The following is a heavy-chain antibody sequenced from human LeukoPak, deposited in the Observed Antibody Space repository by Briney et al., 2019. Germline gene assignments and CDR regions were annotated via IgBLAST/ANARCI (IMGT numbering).Heavy chain of an antibody. CDR2: ISSSSSYI. Sequence: GGSLRLSCAASGFTFSSYSMNWVRQAPGKGLEWVSSISSSSSYIYYADSVKGRFTISRDNAKNSLHLQMNSLRAEDTAVYYCASGRSDAFDIWGQGTMVTVSS. D-gene: IGHD1-26*01. CDR3: ASGRSDAFDI. V-gene: IGHV3-21*01. CDR1: GFTFSSYS. J-gene: IGHJ3*02.